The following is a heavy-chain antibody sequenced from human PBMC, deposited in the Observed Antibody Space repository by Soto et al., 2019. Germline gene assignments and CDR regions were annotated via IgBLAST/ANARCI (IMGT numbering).Heavy chain of an antibody. Sequence: SETLSLTCTVSGGSISSSSYYWGWIRQPPGKGLEWIGSIYYSGSTYYNPSLKSRVTISVDTSKNQFSLKLSSVTAADTAVYYCARRTDYDFWSGYFDYWGQGTLVTVSS. J-gene: IGHJ4*02. V-gene: IGHV4-39*01. CDR3: ARRTDYDFWSGYFDY. D-gene: IGHD3-3*01. CDR1: GGSISSSSYY. CDR2: IYYSGST.